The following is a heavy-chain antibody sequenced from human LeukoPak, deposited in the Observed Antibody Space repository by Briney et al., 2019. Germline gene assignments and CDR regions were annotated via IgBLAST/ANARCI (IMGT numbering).Heavy chain of an antibody. J-gene: IGHJ4*02. D-gene: IGHD6-19*01. CDR3: ARDRGAVAGQYFDY. Sequence: GGSLRLSCAASAFTFRGYYMSWIRQAPGKGPEWISYISSSGDSDYYADSVKGRFTISRDNAKNSLYLQMNSLRAEDTAVYYCARDRGAVAGQYFDYWGQGTLVTVSS. CDR2: ISSSGDSD. V-gene: IGHV3-11*01. CDR1: AFTFRGYY.